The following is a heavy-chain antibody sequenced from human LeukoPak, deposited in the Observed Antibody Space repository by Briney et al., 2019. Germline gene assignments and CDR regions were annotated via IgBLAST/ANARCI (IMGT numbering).Heavy chain of an antibody. CDR2: IKQDGSEK. D-gene: IGHD3-10*02. CDR1: GFTFSGYW. CDR3: AELGITMIGGV. Sequence: GGSLRLSCAASGFTFSGYWMSWVRQAPGKGLEWVANIKQDGSEKYYLDSVEGRFTISRDNAKNSLNLQMNSLRAEDTAVYYCAELGITMIGGVWGKGTTVTISS. J-gene: IGHJ6*04. V-gene: IGHV3-7*01.